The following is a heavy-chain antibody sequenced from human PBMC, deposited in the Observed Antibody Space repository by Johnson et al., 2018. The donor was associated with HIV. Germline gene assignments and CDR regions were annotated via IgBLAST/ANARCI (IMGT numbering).Heavy chain of an antibody. Sequence: QVQLVESGGGVVQPGGSLRLSCAASGFTFSSYGMHWVRQAPGKGLEWVAFIRYDGSNKYYVDSVKGRFTISRDNAKNSLYLQMNSLRAEDTAVYYCARDDILGAFDIWGQGTMVTASS. J-gene: IGHJ3*02. CDR3: ARDDILGAFDI. D-gene: IGHD2-15*01. CDR2: IRYDGSNK. V-gene: IGHV3-30*02. CDR1: GFTFSSYG.